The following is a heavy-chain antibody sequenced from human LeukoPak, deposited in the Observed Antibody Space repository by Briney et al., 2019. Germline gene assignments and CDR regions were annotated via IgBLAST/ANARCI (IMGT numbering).Heavy chain of an antibody. J-gene: IGHJ4*02. CDR1: GFTFSSYG. V-gene: IGHV3-30*18. CDR2: ISYDGSNK. Sequence: PGRSLRLSCAASGFTFSSYGMHCVRQAPGKGLEWVAVISYDGSNKYYADSVKGRFTISRDNSKNTLYLQMNSLRAEDTAVYYCAKDGGLAAAGPSAYWGQGTLVTVSS. D-gene: IGHD6-13*01. CDR3: AKDGGLAAAGPSAY.